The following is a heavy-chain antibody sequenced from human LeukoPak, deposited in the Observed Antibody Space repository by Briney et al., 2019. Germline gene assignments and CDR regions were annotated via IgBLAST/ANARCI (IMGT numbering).Heavy chain of an antibody. CDR3: ARVPVSRAIDY. CDR1: GFTFSSYW. CDR2: INSDGSST. Sequence: GGSLRLSCAASGFTFSSYWMHWVRQAPGKGLVWVSRINSDGSSTRYADSVKGRFTVSRDNAKNTLCLQMNSLRAEDTAVYYCARVPVSRAIDYWGQGTLVTVSS. J-gene: IGHJ4*02. V-gene: IGHV3-74*01. D-gene: IGHD3-3*02.